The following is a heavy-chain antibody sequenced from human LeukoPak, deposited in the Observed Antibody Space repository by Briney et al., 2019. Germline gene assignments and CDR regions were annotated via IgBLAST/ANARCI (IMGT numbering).Heavy chain of an antibody. CDR2: FDPEDGET. CDR3: ATDCPLRHLRPYSSSHNWFDP. CDR1: GYTLTELS. D-gene: IGHD6-13*01. V-gene: IGHV1-24*01. Sequence: GASVKVSCEVSGYTLTELSMHWVRQAPGKGLEWMGGFDPEDGETIYAQKFQGRVTMTEDTSTDTAYMELSSLRSEDTAVYYCATDCPLRHLRPYSSSHNWFDPWGQGTLVTVSS. J-gene: IGHJ5*02.